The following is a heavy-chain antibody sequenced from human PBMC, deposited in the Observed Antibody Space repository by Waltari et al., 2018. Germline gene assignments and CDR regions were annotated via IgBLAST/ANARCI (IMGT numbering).Heavy chain of an antibody. Sequence: QVQLQESGPGLVKPSETLSLTCTVSGGSISSYYWSWIRQPAGKGLEWIGRIYTSGSTNYNPSLKSRVTMSVDTSKNQFSLKLSSVTAADTAVYYCARDNLNDFWSGYSPRENWFDPWGQGTLVTVSS. CDR1: GGSISSYY. CDR3: ARDNLNDFWSGYSPRENWFDP. V-gene: IGHV4-4*07. D-gene: IGHD3-3*01. CDR2: IYTSGST. J-gene: IGHJ5*02.